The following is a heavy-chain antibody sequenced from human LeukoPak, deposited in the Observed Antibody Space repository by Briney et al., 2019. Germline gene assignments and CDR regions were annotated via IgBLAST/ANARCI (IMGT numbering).Heavy chain of an antibody. V-gene: IGHV1-18*04. Sequence: ASVKVSCKASGYTFTGYHIHWVRQAPGQGLEWMGWISAYNGNTNYAQKLQGRVTMTTDTSTSTAYMELRSLRSDDTAVYYCARDGWELLPCGYWGQGTLVTVSS. D-gene: IGHD1-26*01. CDR3: ARDGWELLPCGY. J-gene: IGHJ4*02. CDR2: ISAYNGNT. CDR1: GYTFTGYH.